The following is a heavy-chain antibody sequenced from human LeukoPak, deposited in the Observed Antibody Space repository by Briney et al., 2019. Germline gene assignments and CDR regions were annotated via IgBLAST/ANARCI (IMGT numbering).Heavy chain of an antibody. D-gene: IGHD2/OR15-2a*01. Sequence: SETLSLTCAVSGGSISGYFWSSSRQPPGKGLEWIGYIYYSGSTIYNPSLRSRVTMSVDVSKNQFSLDLTSVTAADTAVYYCARHDPVGHFLRGMDVWGQGTTVTVSS. CDR1: GGSISGYF. J-gene: IGHJ6*02. CDR3: ARHDPVGHFLRGMDV. V-gene: IGHV4-59*08. CDR2: IYYSGST.